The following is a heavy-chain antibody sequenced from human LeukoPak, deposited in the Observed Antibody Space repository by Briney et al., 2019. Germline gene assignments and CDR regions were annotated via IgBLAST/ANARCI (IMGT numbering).Heavy chain of an antibody. J-gene: IGHJ4*02. CDR3: TRPLAGDGTAAAQFAS. CDR2: INPNSGGT. D-gene: IGHD6-13*01. Sequence: ASVTVSCKASGYTFTGYYMHWVRQAPGQGLEWMGWINPNSGGTNYAQKFQGRVTMTRDTSISTAYMELRRLTPDDTAVYYCTRPLAGDGTAAAQFASWGQGTLVTVSS. V-gene: IGHV1-2*02. CDR1: GYTFTGYY.